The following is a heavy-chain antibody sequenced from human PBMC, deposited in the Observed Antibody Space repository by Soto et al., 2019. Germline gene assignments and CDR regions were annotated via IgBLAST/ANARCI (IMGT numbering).Heavy chain of an antibody. CDR3: IVTTTVTFYYGMEV. J-gene: IGHJ6*04. Sequence: GWSLRLSCAASGFTFSKAWMNLVRQAPGKGLEWVGRIKSKTDGGTTDYAAPVKGRFTVSRDDSKKTLYLQMNSLKTEDTAMYYCIVTTTVTFYYGMEVWGKGTKVTVS. CDR2: IKSKTDGGTT. D-gene: IGHD4-17*01. V-gene: IGHV3-15*01. CDR1: GFTFSKAW.